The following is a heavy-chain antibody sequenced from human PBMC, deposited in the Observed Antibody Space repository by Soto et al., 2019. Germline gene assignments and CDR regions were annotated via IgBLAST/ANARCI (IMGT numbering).Heavy chain of an antibody. Sequence: GGSLRLSCAASGFTFRNYAMSWVRQAPGKGLEWVASITGSGDYTYYADSVKGRFTISRDNTKNSLYLQMNSLRAEDTALYYCAKARYYDSTGYLYYFDYWGQGTLVTVSS. V-gene: IGHV3-23*01. CDR3: AKARYYDSTGYLYYFDY. J-gene: IGHJ4*02. CDR2: ITGSGDYT. D-gene: IGHD3-22*01. CDR1: GFTFRNYA.